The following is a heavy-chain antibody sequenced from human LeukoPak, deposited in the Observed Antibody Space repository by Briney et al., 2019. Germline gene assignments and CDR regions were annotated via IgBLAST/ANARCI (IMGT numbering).Heavy chain of an antibody. D-gene: IGHD1-7*01. CDR2: ISAYNGNT. CDR3: ARDRRLGITGTTYYGMDV. V-gene: IGHV1-18*01. J-gene: IGHJ6*02. CDR1: GYTLTSYG. Sequence: ASVKVSCKASGYTLTSYGISWVRQAPGQGLEWMGWISAYNGNTNYAQKLQGRVTMTTDTSTSTAYMELRILRSDDTAVYYCARDRRLGITGTTYYGMDVWGQGTTVTVSS.